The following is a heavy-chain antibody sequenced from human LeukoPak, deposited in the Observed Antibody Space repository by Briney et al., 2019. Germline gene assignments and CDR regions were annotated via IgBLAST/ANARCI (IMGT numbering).Heavy chain of an antibody. Sequence: ASVKVSCKASGGTFSSYAISWVRQAPGQGLEWMGGIIPIFGTANYAQKFQSRVTITADESTSTAYMELSSLRSEDTAVYYCAVQLDYDFWSGPNYYYYYYMDVWGKGTTVTVSS. CDR1: GGTFSSYA. CDR3: AVQLDYDFWSGPNYYYYYYMDV. D-gene: IGHD3-3*01. CDR2: IIPIFGTA. V-gene: IGHV1-69*01. J-gene: IGHJ6*03.